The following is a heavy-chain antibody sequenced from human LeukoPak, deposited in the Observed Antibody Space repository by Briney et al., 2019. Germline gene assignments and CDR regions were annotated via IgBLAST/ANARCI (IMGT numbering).Heavy chain of an antibody. J-gene: IGHJ4*02. CDR1: GFTFSDYY. CDR3: ARALEGSGWYLVY. CDR2: ISSSSSYT. D-gene: IGHD6-19*01. V-gene: IGHV3-11*06. Sequence: GGSLRLSCAASGFTFSDYYMSWIRQAPGKGLEWVSYISSSSSYTNYADSVKGRFTISRDNAKNSLYLQMNSLRAEDTAVYYCARALEGSGWYLVYWGQGTLVTVSS.